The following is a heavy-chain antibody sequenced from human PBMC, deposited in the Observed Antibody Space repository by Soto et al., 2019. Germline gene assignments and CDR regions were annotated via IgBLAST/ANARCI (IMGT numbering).Heavy chain of an antibody. CDR3: ARVWEYQPVDGMGV. V-gene: IGHV3-74*01. CDR1: GLTFNRYL. J-gene: IGHJ6*02. D-gene: IGHD1-26*01. Sequence: ASGLTFNRYLKHWVRQAPGKGLVWVSRINSDGSSTSYADSVKGRFTISRDNAKNTLCLQMNSLRAEDTAVYYCARVWEYQPVDGMGVVGQVTAFILSS. CDR2: INSDGSST.